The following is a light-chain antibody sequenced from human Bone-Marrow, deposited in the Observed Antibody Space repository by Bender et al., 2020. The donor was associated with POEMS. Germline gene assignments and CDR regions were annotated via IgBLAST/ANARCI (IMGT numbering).Light chain of an antibody. CDR3: CSYAGSYTYV. J-gene: IGLJ1*01. Sequence: QSALTQPASVSGSPGQSITISCTGTRSDVGGYNYVTWYQQHPGKAPKLMIYAVTNRPSGVSNRFSGSKSGNTASLTISGLQAEDEADYYCCSYAGSYTYVFGTGTKVTVL. CDR2: AVT. CDR1: RSDVGGYNY. V-gene: IGLV2-14*01.